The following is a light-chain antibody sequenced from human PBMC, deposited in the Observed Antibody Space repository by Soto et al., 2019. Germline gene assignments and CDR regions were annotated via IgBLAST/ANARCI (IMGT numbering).Light chain of an antibody. CDR1: QSVSRNY. V-gene: IGKV3-20*01. J-gene: IGKJ5*01. CDR2: GAS. Sequence: IVLTQSPGTLSLSPGERATLSCRASQSVSRNYLAWYQQKPGQAPRLLISGASRRATGIPDRFSGSGSGTDFTLTISSLQPEDFAVYACQQYSKAPITFGQGTRLEIK. CDR3: QQYSKAPIT.